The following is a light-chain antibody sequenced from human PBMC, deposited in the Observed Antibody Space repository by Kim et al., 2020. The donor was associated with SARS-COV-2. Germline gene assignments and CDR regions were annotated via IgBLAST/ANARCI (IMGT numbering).Light chain of an antibody. Sequence: QRVSISCSGSTSNIETNTVNWYQQLPGAAPKLLINTNNQRPSGVPDRFSGSRFGTSASLTISGLQSEDEADYFCAAWDDSPDGYVVFGGGTQLTVL. CDR3: AAWDDSPDGYVV. CDR2: TNN. V-gene: IGLV1-44*01. J-gene: IGLJ2*01. CDR1: TSNIETNT.